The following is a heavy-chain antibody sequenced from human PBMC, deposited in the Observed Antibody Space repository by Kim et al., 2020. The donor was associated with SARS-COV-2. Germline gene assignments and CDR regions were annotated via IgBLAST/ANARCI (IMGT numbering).Heavy chain of an antibody. Sequence: GYAQKFQGRVTMTRNTSISTAYMELSSLRSEDTAVYYCARGGLGDYEDYWGQGTLVTVSS. D-gene: IGHD4-17*01. V-gene: IGHV1-8*01. J-gene: IGHJ4*02. CDR3: ARGGLGDYEDY.